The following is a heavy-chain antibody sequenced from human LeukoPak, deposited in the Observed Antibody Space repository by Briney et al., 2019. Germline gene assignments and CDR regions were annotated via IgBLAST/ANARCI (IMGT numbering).Heavy chain of an antibody. CDR3: ARDHSSGRYYYYYYYMDV. CDR1: GGTFSSYA. Sequence: SVKVSCKASGGTFSSYAISWVRQAPGQGLEGMGRIIPIFGTANYAQKFQGRVTITTDESTSTAYMELSSLRSEDTAVYCCARDHSSGRYYYYYYYMDVWGKGTTVTVSS. D-gene: IGHD6-19*01. V-gene: IGHV1-69*05. CDR2: IIPIFGTA. J-gene: IGHJ6*03.